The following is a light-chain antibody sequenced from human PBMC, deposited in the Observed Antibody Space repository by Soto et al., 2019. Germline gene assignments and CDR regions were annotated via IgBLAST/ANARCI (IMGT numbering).Light chain of an antibody. J-gene: IGLJ1*01. CDR1: SSDVGGYKY. V-gene: IGLV2-14*01. Sequence: QSVLTQPASVSESPGQSITISCTGSSSDVGGYKYVSWYQQHPGKAPKLLIYDVTNRPSGVSNRFSGSKSGYTASLTISGLQSEDEADYYCSSYTSFKTLVFGTWTKLTVL. CDR2: DVT. CDR3: SSYTSFKTLV.